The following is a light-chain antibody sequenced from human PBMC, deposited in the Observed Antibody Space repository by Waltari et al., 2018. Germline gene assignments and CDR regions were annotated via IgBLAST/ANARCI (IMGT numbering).Light chain of an antibody. V-gene: IGLV1-51*01. Sequence: YHQLPGATPKRLIYDNNKRPSGIPNRFSASKSGTSATLDITGLQIGXEADYYCATWDNSLTAVVFGGGTKLTVL. J-gene: IGLJ2*01. CDR2: DNN. CDR3: ATWDNSLTAVV.